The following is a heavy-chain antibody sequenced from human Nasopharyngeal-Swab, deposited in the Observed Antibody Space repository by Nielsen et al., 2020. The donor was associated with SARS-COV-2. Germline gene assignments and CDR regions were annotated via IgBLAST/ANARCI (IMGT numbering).Heavy chain of an antibody. CDR3: AKAFGEDQLAEDAFDA. CDR1: GSTFSNYG. Sequence: GGSLRLSCAASGSTFSNYGMHWVRQAPGKGLEWVAVISYDGNIKSYADSVRGRFLISRDNSHNTLYLQMSRLRTEDRAVYYCAKAFGEDQLAEDAFDAWGQGTMVTVSS. J-gene: IGHJ3*01. V-gene: IGHV3-30*18. CDR2: ISYDGNIK. D-gene: IGHD3-16*01.